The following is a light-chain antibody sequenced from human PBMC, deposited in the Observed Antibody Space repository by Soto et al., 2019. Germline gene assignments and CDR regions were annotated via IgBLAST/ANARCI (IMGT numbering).Light chain of an antibody. CDR3: ISYAGSSIWV. V-gene: IGLV2-8*01. CDR1: SSDVGVYNY. CDR2: DVN. J-gene: IGLJ3*02. Sequence: QSALTQPPSASGSPGQSVTISCTGTSSDVGVYNYVSWYQQHPGKAPKLMIYDVNKRPSGVPDRLSGSKSGNTASLTVSGLQAEDEADYYCISYAGSSIWVFGGGTKLTVL.